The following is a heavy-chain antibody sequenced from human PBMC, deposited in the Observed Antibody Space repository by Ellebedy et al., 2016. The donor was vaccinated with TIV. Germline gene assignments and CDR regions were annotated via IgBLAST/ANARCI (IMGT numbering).Heavy chain of an antibody. J-gene: IGHJ5*02. CDR2: IRQEGDEI. Sequence: GESLKISCAASGFNFRSYWMTWVRQAPGKGLEWVAKIRQEGDEIYYVESVKGRFTSSRDNAKNSLFLQMNSLRIEDTAVYYCARRGSYGDYAVQINNWFDRWGQGTLVTVYS. CDR1: GFNFRSYW. D-gene: IGHD3-16*01. V-gene: IGHV3-7*01. CDR3: ARRGSYGDYAVQINNWFDR.